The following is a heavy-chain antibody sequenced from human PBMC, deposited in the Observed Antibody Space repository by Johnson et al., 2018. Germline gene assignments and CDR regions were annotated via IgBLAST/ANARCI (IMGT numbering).Heavy chain of an antibody. V-gene: IGHV4-59*01. CDR2: IYYSGST. J-gene: IGHJ6*02. CDR1: GGSISSYY. D-gene: IGHD2-21*01. CDR3: ARERGEAPYGMDV. Sequence: QVQLQESGPGLVKPSETLSLTCTVSGGSISSYYWSWLRPPPGTGLEWIGYIYYSGSTNSNPSLKSRVTISVDTSKNQFPLKLSSVTAEATAVYYCARERGEAPYGMDVWGQGTTVTVSS.